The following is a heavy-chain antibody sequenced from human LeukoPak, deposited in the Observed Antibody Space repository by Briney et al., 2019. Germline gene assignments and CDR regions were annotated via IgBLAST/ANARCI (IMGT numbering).Heavy chain of an antibody. CDR2: IYSGGST. V-gene: IGHV3-53*01. Sequence: GGSLRLSCAASGFTVSSNYMSWVRQAPGKGLEWVSVIYSGGSTYYADSVKGRFTISRDNSKNTLYLQMNSLRAEDTAVYYCARDPTVVVVVPAAEAWFDPWGQGTLVTVSS. D-gene: IGHD2-2*01. CDR3: ARDPTVVVVVPAAEAWFDP. CDR1: GFTVSSNY. J-gene: IGHJ5*02.